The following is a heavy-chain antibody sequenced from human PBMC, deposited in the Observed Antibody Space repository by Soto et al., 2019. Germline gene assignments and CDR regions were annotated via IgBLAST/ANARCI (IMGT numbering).Heavy chain of an antibody. J-gene: IGHJ4*02. D-gene: IGHD3-22*01. Sequence: ASVKVSCKASGYTFTGYYMHWVRQAPGQGLEWMGWINPNSGGTNYAQKFQGRVTMTRDTSISTAYMELSRLRSDDTAVYYCARALSNYYYDSGGYYGPWGQGTLVTVSS. V-gene: IGHV1-2*02. CDR3: ARALSNYYYDSGGYYGP. CDR1: GYTFTGYY. CDR2: INPNSGGT.